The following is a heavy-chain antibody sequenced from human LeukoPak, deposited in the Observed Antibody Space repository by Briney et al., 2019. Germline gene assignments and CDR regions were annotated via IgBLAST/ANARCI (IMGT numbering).Heavy chain of an antibody. CDR3: ARDHYDSSGFYPFDY. CDR1: GFTFDDYA. V-gene: IGHV3-9*01. CDR2: INWNSDSI. Sequence: GGSLRLSCAVSGFTFDDYAMHWVRQVPGKGLEWVSGINWNSDSIGYADSVKGRFTTSRDNAKNSLYLQMNSLRAEDTAVYYCARDHYDSSGFYPFDYWGQGTLVTVSS. J-gene: IGHJ4*02. D-gene: IGHD3-22*01.